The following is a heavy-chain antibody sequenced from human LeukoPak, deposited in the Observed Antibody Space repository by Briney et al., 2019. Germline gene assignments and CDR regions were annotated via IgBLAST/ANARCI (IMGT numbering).Heavy chain of an antibody. Sequence: GGSLRLSCAASGFTFSSYAMSWVRQAPGKGLEWVSAISGSGGSTYYAGSVKGRFTISRDNSKNTLYLQMNSLRAEDTAVYYCAKDRYYYGSGSYSGNYWGQGTLVTVSS. V-gene: IGHV3-23*01. CDR3: AKDRYYYGSGSYSGNY. CDR1: GFTFSSYA. CDR2: ISGSGGST. D-gene: IGHD3-10*01. J-gene: IGHJ4*02.